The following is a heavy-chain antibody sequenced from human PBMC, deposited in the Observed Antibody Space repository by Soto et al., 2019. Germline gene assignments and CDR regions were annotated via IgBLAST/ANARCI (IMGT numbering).Heavy chain of an antibody. J-gene: IGHJ4*02. CDR1: GASISGGGFA. CDR2: ILDSGNT. D-gene: IGHD5-12*01. V-gene: IGHV4-30-2*03. CDR3: VRHAQWIIRAY. Sequence: PSETLSLTCGVSGASISGGGFAWSWIRQPPGKGLEWIGYILDSGNTFSNPSLQRRLTMFVDTSKNQFSLKLSSVTAADTAVYYCVRHAQWIIRAYWGQGSLVTVSS.